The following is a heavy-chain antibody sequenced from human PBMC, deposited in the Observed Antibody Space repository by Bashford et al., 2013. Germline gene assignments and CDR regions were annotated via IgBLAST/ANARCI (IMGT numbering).Heavy chain of an antibody. J-gene: IGHJ5*02. Sequence: GESLKISCKGSGYSFTSYWIGWVRQMPGKGLEWMGIIYPGDSDTRYSPSFQGQVTISADKSISTAYLQWSSLKASDTAMYYCARHSLIFDPLNWFDPWGRGNPGHRLL. CDR3: ARHSLIFDPLNWFDP. CDR2: IYPGDSDT. CDR1: GYSFTSYW. V-gene: IGHV5-51*01. D-gene: IGHD3-3*01.